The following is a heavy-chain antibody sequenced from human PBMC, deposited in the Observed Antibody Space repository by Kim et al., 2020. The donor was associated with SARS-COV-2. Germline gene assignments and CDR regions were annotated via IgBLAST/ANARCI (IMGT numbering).Heavy chain of an antibody. CDR2: ISSSSSYI. CDR3: ARDHLHPQLFFGY. CDR1: GFTFSSYS. D-gene: IGHD4-4*01. V-gene: IGHV3-21*01. Sequence: GGSLRLSCAASGFTFSSYSMNWVRQAPGKGLEWVSSISSSSSYIYYADSVKGRFTISRDNAKNSLYLQMNSLRAEDTAVYYCARDHLHPQLFFGYWGQGTLVTVSS. J-gene: IGHJ4*02.